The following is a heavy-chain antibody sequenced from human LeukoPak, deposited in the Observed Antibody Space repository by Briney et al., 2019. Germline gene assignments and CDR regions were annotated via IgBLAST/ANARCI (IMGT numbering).Heavy chain of an antibody. CDR1: GYTFTSYD. CDR2: MNPNSGNT. V-gene: IGHV1-8*01. J-gene: IGHJ5*02. D-gene: IGHD2-2*01. Sequence: ASVKVSCKASGYTFTSYDINWVRQATGQGLEWMGWMNPNSGNTGYAQKFQGRVTMTRNTSISTAYMELSSLRSEDTAVYYCARGFVLRRCSSTSCYRQSPWGQGTLVTVSS. CDR3: ARGFVLRRCSSTSCYRQSP.